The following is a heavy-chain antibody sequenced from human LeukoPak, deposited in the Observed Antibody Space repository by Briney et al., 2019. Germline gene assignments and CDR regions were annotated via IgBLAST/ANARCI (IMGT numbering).Heavy chain of an antibody. CDR1: GGSIRSYY. D-gene: IGHD2-2*01. Sequence: SETLSLTCTVSGGSIRSYYWSWIRQPPGKGLEWIGYIYYSGSTNYNPSLQSRGTISVDTYKNQCSLKLSSVTAADTAVYYCARHGGIVVGNDVFDIWGQGTMVTVSS. J-gene: IGHJ3*02. V-gene: IGHV4-59*08. CDR3: ARHGGIVVGNDVFDI. CDR2: IYYSGST.